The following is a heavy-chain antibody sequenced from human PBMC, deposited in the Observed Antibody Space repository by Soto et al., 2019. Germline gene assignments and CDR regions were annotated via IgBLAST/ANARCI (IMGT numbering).Heavy chain of an antibody. J-gene: IGHJ6*02. CDR3: ARVIGGRRAYYYYGMDV. CDR2: IIPIFGTA. V-gene: IGHV1-69*13. CDR1: GGTFSSYA. D-gene: IGHD2-15*01. Sequence: SVKVSCKASGGTFSSYAISWVRQAPGQGLEWMGGIIPIFGTANYAQKFQGRVTITADESTSTAYMELSSLRSEDTAVYYCARVIGGRRAYYYYGMDVWGQGTTVTVSS.